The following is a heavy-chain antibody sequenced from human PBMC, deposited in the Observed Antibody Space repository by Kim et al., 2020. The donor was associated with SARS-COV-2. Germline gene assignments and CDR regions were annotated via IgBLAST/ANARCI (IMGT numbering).Heavy chain of an antibody. Sequence: SETLSLTCTVSGGSISSSSYYWGWIRQPPGKGLEWIGSIYYSGSTYYNPSLKSRVTISVDTSKNQFSLKLSSVTAADTAVYYCADELAAAPTLWGYFDLWGRGTLVTVSS. CDR2: IYYSGST. CDR3: ADELAAAPTLWGYFDL. J-gene: IGHJ2*01. V-gene: IGHV4-39*01. D-gene: IGHD6-13*01. CDR1: GGSISSSSYY.